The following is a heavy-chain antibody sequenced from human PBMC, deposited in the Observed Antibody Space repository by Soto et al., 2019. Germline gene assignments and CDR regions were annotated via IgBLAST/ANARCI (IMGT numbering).Heavy chain of an antibody. V-gene: IGHV3-33*01. CDR2: IWYDGSNK. Sequence: GGSLRLSCAASGFTFSSYGMHWVRQAPGKGLEWVAVIWYDGSNKYYADSVKGRFTISRDNSKNTLYLQMNSLRAEDTAVYYCASSRLSSWYYFDYWGQGTLVTVSS. CDR1: GFTFSSYG. D-gene: IGHD6-13*01. J-gene: IGHJ4*02. CDR3: ASSRLSSWYYFDY.